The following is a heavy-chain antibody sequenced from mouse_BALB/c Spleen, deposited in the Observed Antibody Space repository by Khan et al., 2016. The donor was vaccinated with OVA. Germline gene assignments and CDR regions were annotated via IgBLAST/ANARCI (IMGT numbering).Heavy chain of an antibody. CDR1: GFSLTTYG. V-gene: IGHV2-2*01. Sequence: QVQLQQSGPGLVQPSQSLSITCTVSGFSLTTYGVHWVRQSPGKGLEWLGLIWSGGNTYYNAAFISRLSITKDNSNSQVFFKMKSLQADETARDYCARDSYMYDFAYWGQGTLVTVSA. CDR2: IWSGGNT. J-gene: IGHJ3*01. D-gene: IGHD2-14*01. CDR3: ARDSYMYDFAY.